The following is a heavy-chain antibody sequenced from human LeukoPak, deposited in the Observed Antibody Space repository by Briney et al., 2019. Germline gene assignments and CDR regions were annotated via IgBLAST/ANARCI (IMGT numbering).Heavy chain of an antibody. CDR2: INPNSGGT. D-gene: IGHD6-13*01. CDR3: ARTGYSSSWYDSGSSHFDY. CDR1: GYTFTGYY. J-gene: IGHJ4*02. Sequence: ASVKVSCKASGYTFTGYYMHWVRQAPGQGLEWMGWINPNSGGTNYAQKFQGRVTMTRDTSISTAYMELSRLRSDDTAVYYCARTGYSSSWYDSGSSHFDYWGQGTLVTVSS. V-gene: IGHV1-2*02.